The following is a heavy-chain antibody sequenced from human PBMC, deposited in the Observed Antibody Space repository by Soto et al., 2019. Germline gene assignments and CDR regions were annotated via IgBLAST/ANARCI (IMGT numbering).Heavy chain of an antibody. CDR2: IIPIFGTA. CDR3: ATNSGSSLGHAFDI. Sequence: SVKVSCKASGGTFSSYSISWVRQAPGQGLEWMGGIIPIFGTANYAQKFQGRVTITADESTSTAYMELSSLRSEDTAVYYCATNSGSSLGHAFDIWGQGTMVTV. CDR1: GGTFSSYS. V-gene: IGHV1-69*13. J-gene: IGHJ3*02. D-gene: IGHD1-26*01.